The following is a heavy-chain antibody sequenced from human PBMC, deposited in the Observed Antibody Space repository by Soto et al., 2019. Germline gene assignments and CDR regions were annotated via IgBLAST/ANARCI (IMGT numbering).Heavy chain of an antibody. CDR1: GGSISSDHYH. V-gene: IGHV4-30-4*01. CDR3: VREDDGGDRDYYGLDV. D-gene: IGHD2-21*02. Sequence: QVQLQESGPGLVRPSQTLTLTCNVSGGSISSDHYHWTWIRQPPGKGLGWIGYIHYSGSVHYNPSLQSRVTMSVDTSKNLFSLKLSSVTAADTAVYFCVREDDGGDRDYYGLDVWGQGTTVTVSS. CDR2: IHYSGSV. J-gene: IGHJ6*02.